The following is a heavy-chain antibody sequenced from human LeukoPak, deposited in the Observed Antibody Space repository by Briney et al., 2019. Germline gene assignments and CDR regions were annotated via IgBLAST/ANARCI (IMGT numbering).Heavy chain of an antibody. V-gene: IGHV1-24*01. CDR1: GYTFTSYY. J-gene: IGHJ4*02. Sequence: ASVKVSCKASGYTFTSYYMHWVRQAPGKGLEWMGGFDPEDGETIYAQKFQGRVTMTEDTSTDTAYMELSSLRSEDTAVYYCAPDLTYGSSYYWGQGTLVTVSS. D-gene: IGHD4-17*01. CDR3: APDLTYGSSYY. CDR2: FDPEDGET.